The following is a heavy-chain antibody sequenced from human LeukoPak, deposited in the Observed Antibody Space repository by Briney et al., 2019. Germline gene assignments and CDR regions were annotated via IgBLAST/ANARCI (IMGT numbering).Heavy chain of an antibody. CDR1: GGSISSSSYY. J-gene: IGHJ4*02. CDR2: IYYSGST. CDR3: ARRGLGSVVPAAMRKGGTGDY. V-gene: IGHV4-39*01. Sequence: PSETLSLTCTVSGGSISSSSYYWGWIRQPPGKGLEWIGSIYYSGSTYYNPSLKSRVTISVDTSKNQFSLKLSSVTAADTAVYYCARRGLGSVVPAAMRKGGTGDYWGQGTLVTVSS. D-gene: IGHD2-2*01.